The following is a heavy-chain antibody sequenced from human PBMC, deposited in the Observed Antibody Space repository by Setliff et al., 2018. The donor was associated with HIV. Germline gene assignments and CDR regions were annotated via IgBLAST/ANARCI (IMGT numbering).Heavy chain of an antibody. J-gene: IGHJ6*02. V-gene: IGHV3-30*04. D-gene: IGHD2-2*01. CDR3: ARSEKYCSSVSCFRGCYGMDV. CDR1: AFTFSNYN. Sequence: GGSLRLSCAASAFTFSNYNIHWVRQAPGKGLEWVAFISYDGNKKYYADSVKGRFTISRDNSKNALYLQMDSLRTEDTAVYYCARSEKYCSSVSCFRGCYGMDVWGHGATVTVSS. CDR2: ISYDGNKK.